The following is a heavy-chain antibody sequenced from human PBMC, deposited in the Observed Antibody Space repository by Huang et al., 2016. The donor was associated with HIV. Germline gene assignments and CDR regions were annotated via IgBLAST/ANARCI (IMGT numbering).Heavy chain of an antibody. V-gene: IGHV3-23*01. CDR3: AKADSGAAAGSLVDY. Sequence: EVQLLESGGGLVQPGGSLRLSCAASGFTFRSYAMSWVRKARGKVLEWGSSITGRGSSSYYADSVKGRFTISRDNSKNTLYLQMNSLRAEDTAIYYCAKADSGAAAGSLVDYWGQGTLVTVSS. CDR1: GFTFRSYA. J-gene: IGHJ4*02. D-gene: IGHD6-13*01. CDR2: ITGRGSSS.